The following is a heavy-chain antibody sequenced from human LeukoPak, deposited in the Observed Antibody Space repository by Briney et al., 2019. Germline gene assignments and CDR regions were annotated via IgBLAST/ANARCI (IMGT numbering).Heavy chain of an antibody. CDR3: TTEGLLWFGELYRDAFDI. Sequence: PGGSLRLSCAASGFTFSNAWMSWVRQAPGKGLEWVGRIKSKTDGGTTGYAAPVKGRFTISRDDSKNTLYLQMNSLKTEDTAVYYCTTEGLLWFGELYRDAFDIWGQGTMVTVSS. V-gene: IGHV3-15*01. J-gene: IGHJ3*02. CDR1: GFTFSNAW. D-gene: IGHD3-10*01. CDR2: IKSKTDGGTT.